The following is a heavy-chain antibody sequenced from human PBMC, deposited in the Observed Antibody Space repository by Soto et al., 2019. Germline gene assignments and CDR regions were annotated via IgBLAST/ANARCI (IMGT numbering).Heavy chain of an antibody. V-gene: IGHV1-69*02. Sequence: QVQLVQSGAEVKKPGSSVKVSCKASGGTFSSYTISWVRQAPGQGLEWMGRIIPILGIANYAEKCQGRVTFTADKAPSTAYRELSCLRAEAAAVEYGASDPPAGGNPPGYWGRGTLVTVSS. CDR1: GGTFSSYT. CDR3: ASDPPAGGNPPGY. D-gene: IGHD3-10*01. J-gene: IGHJ4*02. CDR2: IIPILGIA.